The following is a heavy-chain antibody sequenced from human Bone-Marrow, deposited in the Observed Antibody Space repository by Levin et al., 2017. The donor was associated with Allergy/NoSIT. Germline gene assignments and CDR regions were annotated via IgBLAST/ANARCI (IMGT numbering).Heavy chain of an antibody. CDR3: AKIAVTGSGGDY. CDR2: ISSSGSTI. V-gene: IGHV3-48*03. Sequence: GGSLRLSCAASGFTFSMYEMTWVRQAPGKGLEWISYISSSGSTIYYADSVKGRFTISRDNAKNSLYLQMNSLRAEDTAVYYCAKIAVTGSGGDYWGQGTLVTVSS. CDR1: GFTFSMYE. J-gene: IGHJ4*02. D-gene: IGHD6-19*01.